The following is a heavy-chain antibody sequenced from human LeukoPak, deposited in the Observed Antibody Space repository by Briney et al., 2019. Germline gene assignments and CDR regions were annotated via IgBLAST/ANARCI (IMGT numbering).Heavy chain of an antibody. V-gene: IGHV4-59*01. J-gene: IGHJ4*02. CDR2: FYYSGST. D-gene: IGHD6-13*01. CDR1: GGSISSYF. Sequence: SETLSLTCTVSGGSISSYFWSWIRQPPGKGLEWIGYFYYSGSTNYNPSLKSRVIISADTSKNQFSLKVSSVTAADTAVYYCARQVLAAVDYWGQGTLVTVSS. CDR3: ARQVLAAVDY.